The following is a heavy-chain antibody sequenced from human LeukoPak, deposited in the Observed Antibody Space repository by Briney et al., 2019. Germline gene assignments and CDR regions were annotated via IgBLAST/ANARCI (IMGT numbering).Heavy chain of an antibody. CDR2: INHSGST. V-gene: IGHV4-34*01. CDR1: GGSFSGYY. D-gene: IGHD3-9*01. CDR3: ARTVRYFDWLTHLDY. J-gene: IGHJ4*02. Sequence: NPSETLSLTCAVYGGSFSGYYWSWIRQPPGKGLEWIGEINHSGSTNYNPSLKSRVTISVDTSKNQFSLKLSSVNAADTAVYYCARTVRYFDWLTHLDYWGQGTLVTVSS.